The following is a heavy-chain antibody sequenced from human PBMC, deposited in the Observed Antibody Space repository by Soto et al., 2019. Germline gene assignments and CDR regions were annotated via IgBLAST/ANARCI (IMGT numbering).Heavy chain of an antibody. CDR1: GFTFRSYT. D-gene: IGHD3-9*01. V-gene: IGHV3-21*01. CDR2: ITGSSTYI. Sequence: EVHLVESGGGLVKPGGSLRLSCAASGFTFRSYTMTWVRQAPGKGLEWVSSITGSSTYIYYADSVKGRFTISRDNAKNSVYLQMNSLRAGDTAVYYCARGEELGAFDGFDPWGQGTLVTVSS. CDR3: ARGEELGAFDGFDP. J-gene: IGHJ5*02.